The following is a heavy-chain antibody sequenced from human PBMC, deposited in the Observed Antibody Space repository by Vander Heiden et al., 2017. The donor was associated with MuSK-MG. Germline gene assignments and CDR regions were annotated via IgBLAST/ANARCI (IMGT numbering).Heavy chain of an antibody. CDR3: ARASRYEQADY. Sequence: QVQLVQSGSELKKRGASVKVSCKTSGYNFNSYAMNWVRQAPGQGLEWMGWINTNTGNPTYAQGFTGRFVFSLDTSVRKAYLRISSLKAEDTAIDYCARASRYEQADYWGQGTLGTVSS. V-gene: IGHV7-4-1*02. J-gene: IGHJ4*02. D-gene: IGHD2-15*01. CDR2: INTNTGNP. CDR1: GYNFNSYA.